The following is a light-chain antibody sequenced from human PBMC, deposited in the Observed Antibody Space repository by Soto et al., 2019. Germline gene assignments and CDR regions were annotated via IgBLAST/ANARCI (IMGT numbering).Light chain of an antibody. CDR1: QSLVHNDGNTY. CDR2: KVS. CDR3: MQATQSPWT. Sequence: DIVMTQTRLSSPVTLGQAASISCRSSQSLVHNDGNTYLSWFQQRPGQPPRLLIYKVSDRFSGVKNRFSGSGAGTDFTLTSNRVEAEEGGVSYCMQATQSPWTFGQGTKVEIK. J-gene: IGKJ1*01. V-gene: IGKV2-24*01.